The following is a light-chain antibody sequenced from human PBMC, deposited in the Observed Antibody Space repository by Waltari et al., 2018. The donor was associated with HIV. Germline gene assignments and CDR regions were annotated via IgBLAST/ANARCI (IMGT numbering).Light chain of an antibody. CDR2: GAF. Sequence: DIQMTQSPSSLSASVGDRVPITCRASQSISTYLNWYQQRPGKAPKLLIYGAFALQSGVPSGFSGSGSGTDFTLTITSLQPEDFATYYCQQTFRIPLTFGGGTKV. J-gene: IGKJ4*01. V-gene: IGKV1-39*01. CDR3: QQTFRIPLT. CDR1: QSISTY.